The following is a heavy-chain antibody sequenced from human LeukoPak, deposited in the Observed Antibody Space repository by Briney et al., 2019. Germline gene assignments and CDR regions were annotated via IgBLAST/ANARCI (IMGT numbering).Heavy chain of an antibody. J-gene: IGHJ3*02. Sequence: GGSLRLSCAASGFTFSSYAMHWVRQAPGKGLEWVAVISYDGSNKYYADSVKGRFTISRDNSKNTLYLQMNSPRAEDTAVYYCARDRRFTKYYYDSSGYPDDAFDIWGQGTMVTVSS. CDR2: ISYDGSNK. CDR3: ARDRRFTKYYYDSSGYPDDAFDI. V-gene: IGHV3-30*04. D-gene: IGHD3-22*01. CDR1: GFTFSSYA.